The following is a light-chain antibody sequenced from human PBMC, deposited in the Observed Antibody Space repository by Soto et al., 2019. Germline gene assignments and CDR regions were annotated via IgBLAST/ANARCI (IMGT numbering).Light chain of an antibody. V-gene: IGKV3-15*01. CDR1: QSVSSN. J-gene: IGKJ1*01. CDR3: QPYNKWPWT. Sequence: EMLMTQSPATLSVSPGARATLSCRASQSVSSNLAWYQHKPGQAPRLLIYGASPRATGIPGRFSGSSSGTVLTLTISSLKSEDFGVYYSQPYNKWPWTFGRGTKVEIK. CDR2: GAS.